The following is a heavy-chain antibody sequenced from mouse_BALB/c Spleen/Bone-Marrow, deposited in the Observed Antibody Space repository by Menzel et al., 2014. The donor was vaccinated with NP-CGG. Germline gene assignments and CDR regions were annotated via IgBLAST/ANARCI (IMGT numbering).Heavy chain of an antibody. Sequence: VHLVESGAELVRPGSSVKISCKASGYAFSNYWMNWMKQRPGQGLEWIGQIHPGDGDTNYNGEFKGKATLTADKSSNTAYMQLSSLTSEDSAVYFCASRGDYSYSMDYWGQGTSVTVSS. V-gene: IGHV1-80*01. CDR1: GYAFSNYW. CDR2: IHPGDGDT. J-gene: IGHJ4*01. D-gene: IGHD1-1*01. CDR3: ASRGDYSYSMDY.